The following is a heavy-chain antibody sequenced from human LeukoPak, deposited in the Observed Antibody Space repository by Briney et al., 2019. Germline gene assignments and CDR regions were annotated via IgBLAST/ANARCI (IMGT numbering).Heavy chain of an antibody. Sequence: AGGSLRLSCAASGFTFSSYGMSWVRQAPGKGLEWVSAISDSGGSTYYADSVKGRFTISRDNSKNTLYLQMNSLRAEDTAVYYCAKEQYGDYYEYWGQGTLVTVSS. V-gene: IGHV3-23*01. CDR3: AKEQYGDYYEY. J-gene: IGHJ4*02. CDR1: GFTFSSYG. D-gene: IGHD4-17*01. CDR2: ISDSGGST.